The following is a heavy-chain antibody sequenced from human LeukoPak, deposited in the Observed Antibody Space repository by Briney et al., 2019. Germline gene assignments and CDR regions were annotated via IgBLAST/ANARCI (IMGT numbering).Heavy chain of an antibody. CDR3: AKELWFGAPRDYYGMDV. D-gene: IGHD3-10*01. CDR2: ISGSGRST. J-gene: IGHJ6*02. V-gene: IGHV3-23*01. CDR1: VFTFSRYA. Sequence: GGSLRLSCAASVFTFSRYAMMWVRQAPGKGLEWVSAISGSGRSTYYAESVKGRFTISRDKSKNTLYLQMNSLRAEDTAVYYCAKELWFGAPRDYYGMDVWGQGTTVTVSS.